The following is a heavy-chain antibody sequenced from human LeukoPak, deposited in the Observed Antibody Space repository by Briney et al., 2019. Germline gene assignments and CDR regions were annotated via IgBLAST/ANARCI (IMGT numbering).Heavy chain of an antibody. CDR2: IYTSGST. CDR1: GFTFNAYW. Sequence: PGGSLRLSCAASGFTFNAYWLSWIRQPAGKGLEWIGRIYTSGSTNYNPSLKSRVTMSVDTSKNQFSLKLSPVTAADTAVYYCARDYYGPWGQGTLVTVSS. J-gene: IGHJ5*02. CDR3: ARDYYGP. V-gene: IGHV4-4*07. D-gene: IGHD3-10*01.